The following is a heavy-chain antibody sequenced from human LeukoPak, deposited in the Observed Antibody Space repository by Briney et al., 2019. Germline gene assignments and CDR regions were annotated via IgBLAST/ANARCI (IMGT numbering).Heavy chain of an antibody. J-gene: IGHJ4*02. Sequence: GGSLRLSCAASGFTFSNYWMHWVRQGPGKGPVWVSRINNDGSSTSYADSVKGRFTISRDNAKNTMYLQMNSLRAEDTAVYYCARDAATAPDYWGRGTLVTVSS. D-gene: IGHD1-1*01. CDR1: GFTFSNYW. CDR2: INNDGSST. CDR3: ARDAATAPDY. V-gene: IGHV3-74*01.